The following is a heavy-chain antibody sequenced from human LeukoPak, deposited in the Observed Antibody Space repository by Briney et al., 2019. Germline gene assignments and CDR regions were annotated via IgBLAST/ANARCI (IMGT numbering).Heavy chain of an antibody. CDR3: AGGYYYGDY. CDR2: ISYDGSNK. Sequence: PGGSLRLSCAASGFTFSSYGMHWVRQAPGKGLEWVALISYDGSNKYYADSVKGRFTISRDNSKNTLYLQMNSLRAEDTAVYYCAGGYYYGDYWGQGTLVTVSS. J-gene: IGHJ4*02. CDR1: GFTFSSYG. V-gene: IGHV3-30*03. D-gene: IGHD3-22*01.